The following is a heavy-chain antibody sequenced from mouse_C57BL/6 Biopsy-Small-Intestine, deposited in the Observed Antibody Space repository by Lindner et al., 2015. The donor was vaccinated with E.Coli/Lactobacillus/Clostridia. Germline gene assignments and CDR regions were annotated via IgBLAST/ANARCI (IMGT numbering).Heavy chain of an antibody. CDR2: IDPEDGET. D-gene: IGHD2-12*01. Sequence: VQLQESGADLVRPGASVKLSCTASGFNIKDSLMHWVKQRPEQGLEWIGWIDPEDGETKYAPKFQDKATITADTSSNTAYLRLSSLTSEHTAIYYCARKLLSRTGFTYWGQGTLVTVSA. CDR3: ARKLLSRTGFTY. J-gene: IGHJ3*01. CDR1: GFNIKDSL. V-gene: IGHV14-2*01.